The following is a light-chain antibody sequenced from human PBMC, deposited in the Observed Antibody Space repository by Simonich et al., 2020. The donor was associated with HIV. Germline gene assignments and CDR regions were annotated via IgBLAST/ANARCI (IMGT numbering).Light chain of an antibody. Sequence: LTQPHSVSEAPGKTVTISCTRSGGSIASNSVQWYQQRPGKVPKLMIYEVTKRPPGVPERFSGSKSGNTASLTVSGLQAEDEADYYCSSFAGSKNLGVFGGGTKLTVL. CDR1: SGGSIASNS. V-gene: IGLV2-8*01. CDR2: EVT. J-gene: IGLJ3*02. CDR3: SSFAGSKNLGV.